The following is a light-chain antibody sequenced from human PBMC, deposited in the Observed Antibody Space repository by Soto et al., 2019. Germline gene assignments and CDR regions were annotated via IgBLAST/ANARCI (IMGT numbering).Light chain of an antibody. CDR1: QSISSY. J-gene: IGKJ3*01. V-gene: IGKV1-39*01. Sequence: DIQMTQCPASRSASVGDRGTITCRASQSISSYLNWYQEKPGKATKLLIYVASSLQSGVPSRFSGSGSGTGYTLTIRSLQPDDFATYDCQQSYITPFAFGPGTTVDIK. CDR2: VAS. CDR3: QQSYITPFA.